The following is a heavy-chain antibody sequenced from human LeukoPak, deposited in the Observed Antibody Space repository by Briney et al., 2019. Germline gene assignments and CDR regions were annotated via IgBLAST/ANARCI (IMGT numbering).Heavy chain of an antibody. J-gene: IGHJ4*02. CDR2: ISFDDFNI. Sequence: GGSLRLSCAASGFTFSTYGLHWVRQAPGKGLEWVAVISFDDFNIYYADSVKGRFTISRDNSKNTLYLQMNSLRAEDTAVYYCARGSSGYDSIFDYWGQGTLVTVSS. CDR3: ARGSSGYDSIFDY. D-gene: IGHD5-12*01. V-gene: IGHV3-30*03. CDR1: GFTFSTYG.